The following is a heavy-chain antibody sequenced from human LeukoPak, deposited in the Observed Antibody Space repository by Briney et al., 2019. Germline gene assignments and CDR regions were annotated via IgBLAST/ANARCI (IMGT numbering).Heavy chain of an antibody. CDR3: ATDGHGSGSYNYYGMDV. D-gene: IGHD3-10*01. J-gene: IGHJ6*02. CDR2: FDPEDGET. V-gene: IGHV1-24*01. CDR1: GYTLTELS. Sequence: GASVKVSCKVSGYTLTELSMHWVRQAPGKGLEWMGGFDPEDGETIYAQKFQGRVTMTEDTSTDTAYMELSSLRSEDTAVYYCATDGHGSGSYNYYGMDVWGQGTTVTVSS.